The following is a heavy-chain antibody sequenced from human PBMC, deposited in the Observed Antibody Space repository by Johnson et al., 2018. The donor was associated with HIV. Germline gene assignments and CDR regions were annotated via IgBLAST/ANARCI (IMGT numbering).Heavy chain of an antibody. V-gene: IGHV3-15*01. CDR1: GFTFSNAW. J-gene: IGHJ3*02. CDR2: IKSKTDGGTT. D-gene: IGHD6-6*01. Sequence: VQLVESGGGLVKPGGSLRLSCAASGFTFSNAWMSWVRQAPGKGLEWVGRIKSKTDGGTTDYDAPVKGRFTISRDDSKNTLYLQMNSLKTEDTAVYYCTKAGGQLFLDDAFDIWGQGTMVTVSS. CDR3: TKAGGQLFLDDAFDI.